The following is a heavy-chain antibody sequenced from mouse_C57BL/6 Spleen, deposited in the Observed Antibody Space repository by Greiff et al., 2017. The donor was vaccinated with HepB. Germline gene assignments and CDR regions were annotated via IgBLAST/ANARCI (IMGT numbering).Heavy chain of an antibody. J-gene: IGHJ2*01. D-gene: IGHD2-10*01. CDR1: GFTFSDYY. V-gene: IGHV5-12*01. CDR3: ARSYYGYYELDY. Sequence: EVQLVESGGGLVQPGGSLKLSCAASGFTFSDYYMYWVRQTPEKRLEWVAYISNGGGSTYYPDTVKGRFTISRDIAKNTLYLQMSRLKSEDTAMYYCARSYYGYYELDYWGQGTTLTVSS. CDR2: ISNGGGST.